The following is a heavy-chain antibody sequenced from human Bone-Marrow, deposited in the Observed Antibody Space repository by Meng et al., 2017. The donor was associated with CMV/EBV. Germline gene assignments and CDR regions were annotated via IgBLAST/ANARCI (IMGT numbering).Heavy chain of an antibody. Sequence: ASVKVSCKASGYTFTSYYMHWVRQAPGQGLEWMGIINPSGGSTSYAQKLQGRVTMTTDTSTSTAYMELRSLRSDDTAVYYCARDRGGYQPRRTWFDPWGQGTLVTVSS. CDR1: GYTFTSYY. V-gene: IGHV1-46*01. D-gene: IGHD2-2*01. CDR2: INPSGGST. CDR3: ARDRGGYQPRRTWFDP. J-gene: IGHJ5*02.